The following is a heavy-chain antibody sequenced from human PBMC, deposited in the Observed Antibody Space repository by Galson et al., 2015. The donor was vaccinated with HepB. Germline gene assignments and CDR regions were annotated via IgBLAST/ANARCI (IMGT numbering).Heavy chain of an antibody. CDR1: GYTFTSYA. Sequence: SVKVSCKASGYTFTSYAMNWVRQAPGQGLEWMGWINTNTGNPTYAQGFTGRFVFSLDTSVSTAYLQISSLKAEDTAVYYCARSPLGYTIFGGRDWRFDPWGQGTLVTVSS. J-gene: IGHJ5*02. D-gene: IGHD3-3*01. CDR2: INTNTGNP. CDR3: ARSPLGYTIFGGRDWRFDP. V-gene: IGHV7-4-1*02.